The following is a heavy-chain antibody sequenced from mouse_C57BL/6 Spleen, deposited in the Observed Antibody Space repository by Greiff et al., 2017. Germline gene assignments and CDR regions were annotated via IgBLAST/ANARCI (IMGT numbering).Heavy chain of an antibody. CDR3: ACRERGSSVMITTGAMDY. CDR2: FYPGSGSI. V-gene: IGHV1-62-2*01. CDR1: GYTFTEYT. J-gene: IGHJ4*01. D-gene: IGHD2-4*01. Sequence: VKLVESGAELVKPGASVKLSCKASGYTFTEYTIHWVKQRSGQGLEWIGWFYPGSGSIKYNEKFQDKATLTAVKSSSTVYIVRSILTSEDSVVYFCACRERGSSVMITTGAMDYWGQGTSVTVSS.